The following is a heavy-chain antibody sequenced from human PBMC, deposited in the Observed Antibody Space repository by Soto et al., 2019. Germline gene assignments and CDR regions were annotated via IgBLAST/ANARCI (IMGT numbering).Heavy chain of an antibody. Sequence: QVQLVQSEAEVKKPGASVTVSCKASGYGFSDYYLHWVRQAPGQGPEWMGWMNPNSGDTKYAQKFKGRVTMTRDTSVRTAFMELNWLKSDDTAVYYCARESGGATATLDYYYFYMDVWGIGTTVTVSS. CDR1: GYGFSDYY. V-gene: IGHV1-2*02. J-gene: IGHJ6*03. CDR2: MNPNSGDT. D-gene: IGHD5-12*01. CDR3: ARESGGATATLDYYYFYMDV.